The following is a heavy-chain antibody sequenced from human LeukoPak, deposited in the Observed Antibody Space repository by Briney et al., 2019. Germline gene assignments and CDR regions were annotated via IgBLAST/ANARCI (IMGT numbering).Heavy chain of an antibody. Sequence: PSETLSLTCTVSGGSISSDYWSWIRQPPGKGLEWIGYIYYSGITNYNPSLKSRVTISVDTSKNQFSLKLSSVTAADTAVYYCARERVDYYDDSGYSRNFDYWGQGTLVTVSS. D-gene: IGHD3-22*01. CDR3: ARERVDYYDDSGYSRNFDY. CDR2: IYYSGIT. V-gene: IGHV4-59*12. CDR1: GGSISSDY. J-gene: IGHJ4*02.